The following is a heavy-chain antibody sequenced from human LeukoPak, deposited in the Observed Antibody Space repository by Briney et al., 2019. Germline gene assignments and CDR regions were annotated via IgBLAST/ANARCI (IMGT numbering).Heavy chain of an antibody. CDR2: INSDGSST. V-gene: IGHV3-74*01. D-gene: IGHD6-19*01. Sequence: GGSPRLSCAASGFTFSSYWMHWVRQAPGKGLVWVSRINSDGSSTSYADSVKGRFTISRDNAKNTLYLQMNSLRAEDTAVYYCARDSSGWYDLDYWGQGTLVTVSS. CDR1: GFTFSSYW. J-gene: IGHJ4*02. CDR3: ARDSSGWYDLDY.